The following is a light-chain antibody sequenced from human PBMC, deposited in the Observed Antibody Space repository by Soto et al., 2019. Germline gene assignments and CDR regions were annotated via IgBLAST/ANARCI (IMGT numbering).Light chain of an antibody. V-gene: IGLV2-11*01. CDR1: SSDVGGYNY. Sequence: QSALTQPRSVSGSPGQSVTISCTGSSSDVGGYNYVSWYQQHPDKAPKLMIYDVSQRPSGVPDRFPGSKSGYTASLTISGLQAEDEGDYYCAAWDDSLNALFGTGTKVTVL. CDR2: DVS. CDR3: AAWDDSLNAL. J-gene: IGLJ1*01.